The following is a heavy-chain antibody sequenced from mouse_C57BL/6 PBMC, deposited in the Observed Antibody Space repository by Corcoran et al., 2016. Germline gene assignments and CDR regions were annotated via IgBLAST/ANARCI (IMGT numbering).Heavy chain of an antibody. CDR1: GYTFTDYY. D-gene: IGHD1-1*01. CDR3: ARPTVVACDY. J-gene: IGHJ2*01. V-gene: IGHV1-26*01. Sequence: EVQLQQSGPELVKPGASVKISCKASGYTFTDYYMNWVKQSHGKSLEWIGDINPYNGGTSYNQKFKGKATLTVDKSSSTAYMELNSLTSEDSAVYYCARPTVVACDYWGQGTTLTVSS. CDR2: INPYNGGT.